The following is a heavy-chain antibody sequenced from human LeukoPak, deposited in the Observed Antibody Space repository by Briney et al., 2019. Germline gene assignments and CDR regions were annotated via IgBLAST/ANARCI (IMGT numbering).Heavy chain of an antibody. Sequence: GGSLRLSCAASGFSFSNYWFHWVRQAPGEGLVWVSRTNEHGTIINYADSVKGRFTISRDNAKNTLYLEMKSLRDEDTAVYYCAREYSSAWAYDHWGQGALVTVSS. D-gene: IGHD6-19*01. CDR1: GFSFSNYW. V-gene: IGHV3-74*01. J-gene: IGHJ4*02. CDR3: AREYSSAWAYDH. CDR2: TNEHGTII.